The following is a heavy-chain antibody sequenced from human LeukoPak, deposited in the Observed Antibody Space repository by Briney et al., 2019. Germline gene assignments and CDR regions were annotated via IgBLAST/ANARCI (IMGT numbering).Heavy chain of an antibody. D-gene: IGHD3-10*01. Sequence: SETLSLTCTVSGGSISSSSYYWGWIRQPPGKGLEWIGSIYYSGSTYYNPSLKSRVTISVDTSKNQFSLKLSSVTAADTAVYYCARLAWFGEGIGAFDIWGQGTMVTVSS. CDR3: ARLAWFGEGIGAFDI. V-gene: IGHV4-39*01. CDR1: GGSISSSSYY. CDR2: IYYSGST. J-gene: IGHJ3*02.